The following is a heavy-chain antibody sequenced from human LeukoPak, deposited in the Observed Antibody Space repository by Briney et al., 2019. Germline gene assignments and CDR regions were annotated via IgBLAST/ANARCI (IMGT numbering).Heavy chain of an antibody. CDR2: IYYSGST. CDR1: GGSISSYY. Sequence: SETLSLTCTVSGGSISSYYWSWIRQPPGKGLEWIGYIYYSGSTNYNPSLKSRVTISVDTSKNQFSLKLSSVTAADTAVYYCARAESLYSYGSTCLDYWGQGTLVTVSS. V-gene: IGHV4-59*01. CDR3: ARAESLYSYGSTCLDY. D-gene: IGHD5-18*01. J-gene: IGHJ4*02.